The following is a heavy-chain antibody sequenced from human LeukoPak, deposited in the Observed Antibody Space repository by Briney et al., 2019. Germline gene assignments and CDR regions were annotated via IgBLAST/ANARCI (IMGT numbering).Heavy chain of an antibody. CDR2: ISNSGSSI. CDR1: GFTLSSYE. J-gene: IGHJ4*02. CDR3: ARTRGGPFAY. V-gene: IGHV3-48*03. Sequence: PGGSLRLSCAASGFTLSSYEMNWVRQAPGKGLEWLSHISNSGSSIQYADSVKGRFTISRDNAKNSLYLQMNSLRVEDTAVYYCARTRGGPFAYWGQGTLVTVSS. D-gene: IGHD2-15*01.